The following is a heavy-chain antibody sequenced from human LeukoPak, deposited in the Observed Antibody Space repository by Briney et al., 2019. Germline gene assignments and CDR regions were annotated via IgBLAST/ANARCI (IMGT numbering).Heavy chain of an antibody. D-gene: IGHD1-1*01. Sequence: ASVKVSCKASGYTFTSYGISWVRQAPGQGLEWMGWISAYNGNTNYAQKLQGRVTMTTDTSTSTASMELRSLRSDDTAVYYCARDLGELEWSYYFDYWGQGTLVTVSS. CDR3: ARDLGELEWSYYFDY. CDR1: GYTFTSYG. V-gene: IGHV1-18*01. J-gene: IGHJ4*02. CDR2: ISAYNGNT.